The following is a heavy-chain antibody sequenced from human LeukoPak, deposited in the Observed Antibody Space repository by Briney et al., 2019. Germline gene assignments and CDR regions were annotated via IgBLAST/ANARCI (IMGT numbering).Heavy chain of an antibody. CDR2: IKQDGSER. V-gene: IGHV3-7*01. Sequence: PGGSLRLSCAASGFTFSSYWMSWVRQAPGKGLEWVANIKQDGSERYYVDSVKGRFTISRDNAKNSLYLQMNSLRAEDTAVYYCARVALLSINWFDPWGQGTLVTVSS. CDR1: GFTFSSYW. CDR3: ARVALLSINWFDP. D-gene: IGHD2-21*01. J-gene: IGHJ5*02.